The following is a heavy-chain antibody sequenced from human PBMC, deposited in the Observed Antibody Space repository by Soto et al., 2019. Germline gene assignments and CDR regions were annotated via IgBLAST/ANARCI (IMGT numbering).Heavy chain of an antibody. CDR2: IIPTFGTA. CDR1: GGTFSSYA. CDR3: ARDQSRRWLQDDAFDI. J-gene: IGHJ3*02. Sequence: RASVKVSCKASGGTFSSYAISWVRQAPGQGLEWMGGIIPTFGTANYAQKFQGRVTITADKSTSTAYIELSSLRSEDTAVYYCARDQSRRWLQDDAFDIWGQGTMVTVSS. V-gene: IGHV1-69*06. D-gene: IGHD5-12*01.